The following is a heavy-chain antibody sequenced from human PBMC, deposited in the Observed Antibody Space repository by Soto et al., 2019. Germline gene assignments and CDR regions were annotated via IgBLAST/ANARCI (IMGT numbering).Heavy chain of an antibody. CDR2: INAGNDNT. CDR1: GYTFTNYA. V-gene: IGHV1-3*01. J-gene: IGHJ4*02. D-gene: IGHD3-22*01. CDR3: AKYPLVFFMTGTTGYYFAY. Sequence: ASVKVSCKASGYTFTNYAMHWVRQAPGQRLEWMGWINAGNDNTKYSQKFHGRVTITRDTSASTAYMELSSLRSEDTAVYYCAKYPLVFFMTGTTGYYFAYWGQGTLVTVSS.